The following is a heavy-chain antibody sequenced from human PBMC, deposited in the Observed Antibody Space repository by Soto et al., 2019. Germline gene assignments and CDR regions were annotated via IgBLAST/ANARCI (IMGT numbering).Heavy chain of an antibody. CDR1: GFTFSSYA. V-gene: IGHV3-23*01. Sequence: GESLKISCAASGFTFSSYAMSWVRQAPGKGLEWVSAISGSGGSTYYADSVKGRFTISRDNSKNTLYLQMNSLRAEDTAVYYCVSSFGRKPREFDYWGQGTLVTVSS. D-gene: IGHD3-10*01. CDR3: VSSFGRKPREFDY. J-gene: IGHJ4*02. CDR2: ISGSGGST.